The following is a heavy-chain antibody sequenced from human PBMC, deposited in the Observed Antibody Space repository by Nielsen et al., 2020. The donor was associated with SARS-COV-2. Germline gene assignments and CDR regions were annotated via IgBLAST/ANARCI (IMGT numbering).Heavy chain of an antibody. V-gene: IGHV3-30*04. J-gene: IGHJ6*02. D-gene: IGHD3-3*02. CDR3: ARDSRPFFDTMDV. Sequence: GGSLRLSCAASGFTFSSYAMHWVRQAPGKGLEWVAVISYDGSNKYYADSVKGRFTISRDNSKNTLYLQMNSLRAEDTAVYYCARDSRPFFDTMDVWGQGTTVTVS. CDR2: ISYDGSNK. CDR1: GFTFSSYA.